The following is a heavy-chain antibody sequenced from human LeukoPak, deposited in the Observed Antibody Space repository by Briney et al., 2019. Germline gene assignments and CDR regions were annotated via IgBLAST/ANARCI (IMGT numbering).Heavy chain of an antibody. D-gene: IGHD3-22*01. V-gene: IGHV3-11*04. Sequence: GESLRLSCSASGFTFSDYYMSWLRQAPGKGLEWISYISGSGSTIFYADSVKGRFTISRDNAKNSLYLQMNSLRAEDTAVYDCVRVFDLGGPNYDDVSGHLDAFYIWVQGTKVTVSS. CDR1: GFTFSDYY. CDR2: ISGSGSTI. CDR3: VRVFDLGGPNYDDVSGHLDAFYI. J-gene: IGHJ3*02.